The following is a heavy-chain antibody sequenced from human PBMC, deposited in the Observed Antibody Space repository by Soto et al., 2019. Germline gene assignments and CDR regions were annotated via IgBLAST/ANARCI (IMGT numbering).Heavy chain of an antibody. V-gene: IGHV3-33*06. CDR2: IWYDGSNT. CDR1: GFTFSSYG. Sequence: GGSLRLSCVASGFTFSSYGMHWVRQAPGKGLEWVALIWYDGSNTYYADSVKGRFTISRDNPKNTLFLQMNSLRAEDTAVYFCAKVSGASGYYYDFDYWGLGTLVTVSS. D-gene: IGHD3-22*01. CDR3: AKVSGASGYYYDFDY. J-gene: IGHJ4*02.